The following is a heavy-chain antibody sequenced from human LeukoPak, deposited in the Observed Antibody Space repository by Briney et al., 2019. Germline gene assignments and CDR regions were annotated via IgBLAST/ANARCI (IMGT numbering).Heavy chain of an antibody. J-gene: IGHJ5*02. CDR1: GFTFSSYA. Sequence: AGGSLRLSWAASGFTFSSYAMHWVRQAPGKGLEWVAVISYDGSNKYYADSVKGRFTISRDNSKNTLYLQMNSLRAEDTAVYYCARAGSYSVGVVHPWGQGTLVTVSS. D-gene: IGHD1-26*01. V-gene: IGHV3-30-3*01. CDR3: ARAGSYSVGVVHP. CDR2: ISYDGSNK.